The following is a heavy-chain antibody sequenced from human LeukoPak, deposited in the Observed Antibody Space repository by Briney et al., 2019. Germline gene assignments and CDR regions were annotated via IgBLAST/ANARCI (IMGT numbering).Heavy chain of an antibody. CDR3: ARDKSTTYFDY. CDR2: IYYSGST. D-gene: IGHD1-1*01. J-gene: IGHJ4*02. Sequence: PSETLSLTCTVSGGSISSSSYYWGWIRQPPGKWLEWIGSIYYSGSTYYNPSLKSRVTISVDTSKNQFSLKLSSVTAADTTVYYCARDKSTTYFDYWGQGTLVTVSS. CDR1: GGSISSSSYY. V-gene: IGHV4-39*07.